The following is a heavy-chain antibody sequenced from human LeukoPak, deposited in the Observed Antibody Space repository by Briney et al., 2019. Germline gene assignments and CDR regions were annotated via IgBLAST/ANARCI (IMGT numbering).Heavy chain of an antibody. J-gene: IGHJ4*02. Sequence: ASVKVSCKVSGYTFTNYGITWVRQAPGQGLEWMGWISTYNGNTNYAQKFQGRVTMTKDTSTSTAYMELRNLRSDDTAVYYCARRGGVATQDYWGLGALVTVSS. V-gene: IGHV1-18*01. CDR2: ISTYNGNT. CDR1: GYTFTNYG. CDR3: ARRGGVATQDY. D-gene: IGHD2-15*01.